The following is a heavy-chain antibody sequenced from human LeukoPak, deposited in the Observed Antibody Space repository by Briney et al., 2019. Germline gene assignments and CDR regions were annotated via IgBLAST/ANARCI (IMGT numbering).Heavy chain of an antibody. Sequence: SVKVSCKASGGTFSSYAISWVRQAPGQGLEWMGRIIPILGIANYAQKLQGRVTMTTDTSTSTAYMELRSLRSDDTAVYYCARDADYDFWSGYYLWGQGTLVTVSS. CDR2: IIPILGIA. V-gene: IGHV1-69*04. J-gene: IGHJ4*02. D-gene: IGHD3-3*01. CDR1: GGTFSSYA. CDR3: ARDADYDFWSGYYL.